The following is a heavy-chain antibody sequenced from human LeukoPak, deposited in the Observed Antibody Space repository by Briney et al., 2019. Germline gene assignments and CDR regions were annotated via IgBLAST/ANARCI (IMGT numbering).Heavy chain of an antibody. J-gene: IGHJ4*02. D-gene: IGHD3-22*01. CDR2: ISGSGGST. Sequence: PGGPLRLSCAASGFTFSSYAMSWVRQAPGKGLEWVSAISGSGGSTYYADSVKGRFTISRDNSKNTLYLQMNSLRAEDTAVYYCAKWGPYDSSGSTFDYWGQGTLVTVSS. CDR1: GFTFSSYA. CDR3: AKWGPYDSSGSTFDY. V-gene: IGHV3-23*01.